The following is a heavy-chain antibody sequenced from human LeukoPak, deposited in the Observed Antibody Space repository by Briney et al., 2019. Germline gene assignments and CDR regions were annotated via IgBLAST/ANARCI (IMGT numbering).Heavy chain of an antibody. D-gene: IGHD6-19*01. CDR1: GYTFTGYY. CDR2: INPNSGGT. V-gene: IGHV1-2*02. J-gene: IGHJ4*02. CDR3: ARGDSSGWYGDPIDY. Sequence: ASVKVSCKASGYTFTGYYMHWVRQAPGQGLEWMGWINPNSGGTNYAQKFQGRVTMTRDTSISTAYMELSRLRSDDTAVYYCARGDSSGWYGDPIDYWGQGTLVTVSS.